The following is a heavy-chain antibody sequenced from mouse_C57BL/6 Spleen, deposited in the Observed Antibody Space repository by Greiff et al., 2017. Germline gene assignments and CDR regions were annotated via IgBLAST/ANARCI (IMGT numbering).Heavy chain of an antibody. V-gene: IGHV5-17*01. Sequence: EVKLVESGGGLVKPGGSLKLSCAASGFTFSDYGMHWVRQAPEKGLEWVAYISSGSSTIYYADTVKGRFTFSRDNATNTLFMQMTSLRSEDTAMYYCARTPTGAGGDYFDDWGQGTTLTVSS. CDR2: ISSGSSTI. J-gene: IGHJ2*01. CDR3: ARTPTGAGGDYFDD. CDR1: GFTFSDYG. D-gene: IGHD6-1*01.